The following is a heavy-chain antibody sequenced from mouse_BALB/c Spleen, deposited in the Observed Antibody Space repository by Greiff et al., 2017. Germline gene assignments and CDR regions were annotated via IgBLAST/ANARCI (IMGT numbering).Heavy chain of an antibody. J-gene: IGHJ3*01. Sequence: VQLQQPGAELVRPGASVKLSCKASGYSFPSYWMNWVKQRPGQGLEWIGMIHPSDSETRLNQKFKDKATLTVDKSSSKAYMQLSSPTSEDSAVFYCARGDGNYRGFAYWGQGTLVTVSA. CDR3: ARGDGNYRGFAY. D-gene: IGHD2-1*01. CDR2: IHPSDSET. CDR1: GYSFPSYW. V-gene: IGHV1-74*01.